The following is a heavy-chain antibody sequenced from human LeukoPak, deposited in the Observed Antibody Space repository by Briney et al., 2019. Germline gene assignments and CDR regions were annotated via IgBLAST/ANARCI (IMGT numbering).Heavy chain of an antibody. V-gene: IGHV3-30*18. CDR1: GFTFSSYG. CDR2: ISYDGSNK. Sequence: GGSLRLSSAASGFTFSSYGMHWVRQAPGKGLEWVAVISYDGSNKYYADSVKGRFTISRDNSKNTLYLQMNSLRAEDTAVYYCANGIGYCSSTSCSPFDYWGQGTLVTVSS. D-gene: IGHD2-2*01. J-gene: IGHJ4*02. CDR3: ANGIGYCSSTSCSPFDY.